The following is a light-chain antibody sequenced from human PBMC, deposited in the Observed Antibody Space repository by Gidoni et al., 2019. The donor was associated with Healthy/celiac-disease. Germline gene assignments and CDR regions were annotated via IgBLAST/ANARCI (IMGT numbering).Light chain of an antibody. Sequence: EIMLTQSPATQSLSPGERVTLSCRASQSVGSYLAWYQQKRGQAPRLLFYDASNRATGIPARFSGSGYGTDFTLTISSLEPEDVAVYYCQQRLNWPITFGQGTRLEI. CDR2: DAS. CDR1: QSVGSY. CDR3: QQRLNWPIT. V-gene: IGKV3-11*01. J-gene: IGKJ5*01.